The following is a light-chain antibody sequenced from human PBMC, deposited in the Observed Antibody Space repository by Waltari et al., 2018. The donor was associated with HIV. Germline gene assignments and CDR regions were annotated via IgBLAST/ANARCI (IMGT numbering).Light chain of an antibody. V-gene: IGLV2-8*01. CDR1: SRAVGASNF. Sequence: QSALTQTPSASGSPGQSVPLSCTGPSRAVGASNFLPWYRHPSGKPPTLIIYGVNQRPSGVPDRVSGSKSGNTASLTVSGLQADDEADYYCSSYAGPNHLLFGGGTKLTVL. J-gene: IGLJ2*01. CDR2: GVN. CDR3: SSYAGPNHLL.